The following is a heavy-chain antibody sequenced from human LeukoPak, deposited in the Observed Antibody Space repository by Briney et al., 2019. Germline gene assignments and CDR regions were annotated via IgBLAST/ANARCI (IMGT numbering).Heavy chain of an antibody. CDR3: AKDIEYYYDSSGYYTEYFQH. V-gene: IGHV3-23*01. Sequence: GGSLRLSCAASGFTFSDYAMSWVRQAPGKGLEWVSAISGSGGNTDYADSVKGRFTISRDNSKNTLYLQMNSLRAEDTAVYYCAKDIEYYYDSSGYYTEYFQHWGQGTLVTVSS. CDR1: GFTFSDYA. CDR2: ISGSGGNT. J-gene: IGHJ1*01. D-gene: IGHD3-22*01.